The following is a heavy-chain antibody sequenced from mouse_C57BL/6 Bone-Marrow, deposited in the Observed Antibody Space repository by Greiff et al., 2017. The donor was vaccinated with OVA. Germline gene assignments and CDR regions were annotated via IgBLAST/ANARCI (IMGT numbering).Heavy chain of an antibody. CDR3: ERGAY. CDR2: IYPGDGDI. V-gene: IGHV1-80*01. CDR1: GYAFSNYW. Sequence: QVQLQQSGAELVKPGDSVKITCTASGYAFSNYWMNWVKQRPGKGLEWIGKIYPGDGDINYNATFKGKATLTADTSYSTAYMQFSSLTSEDSAVYFCERGAYWGQGTTLTVSS. J-gene: IGHJ2*01.